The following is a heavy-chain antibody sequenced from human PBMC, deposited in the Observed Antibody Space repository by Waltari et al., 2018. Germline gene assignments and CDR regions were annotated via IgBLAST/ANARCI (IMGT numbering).Heavy chain of an antibody. V-gene: IGHV1-2*06. D-gene: IGHD3-16*02. CDR3: ASSSPQLGELSYFDY. J-gene: IGHJ4*02. CDR1: GYTFTGYY. CDR2: INPNSGGT. Sequence: QVQLVQSGAEVKKPGASVKVSCKASGYTFTGYYMHWVRPAPGQGLEWMGRINPNSGGTNYAQKFQGRVTMTRDTSISTAYMELSRLRSDDTAVYYCASSSPQLGELSYFDYWGQGTLVTVSS.